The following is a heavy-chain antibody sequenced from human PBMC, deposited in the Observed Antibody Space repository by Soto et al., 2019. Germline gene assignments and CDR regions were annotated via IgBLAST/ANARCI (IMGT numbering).Heavy chain of an antibody. V-gene: IGHV4-59*01. D-gene: IGHD5-18*01. CDR1: GGSISSYY. CDR2: IYYSGST. Sequence: PSETLSLTCTVSGGSISSYYWSWIRQPPGKGLEWIGYIYYSGSTNYNPSLKSRVTISVDTSKNQFSLKLSSVTAADTAVYYCARDPGYSYGNTWGQGTLVTVPQ. J-gene: IGHJ5*02. CDR3: ARDPGYSYGNT.